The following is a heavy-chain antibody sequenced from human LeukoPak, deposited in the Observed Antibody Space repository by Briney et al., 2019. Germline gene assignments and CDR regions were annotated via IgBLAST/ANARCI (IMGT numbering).Heavy chain of an antibody. CDR2: IHYSGST. CDR3: ARERTIAVAGTSVFDP. Sequence: SSETLSLTCSVSGGSISSYYWSWIRQPPGKGLEWIGYIHYSGSTKYNPSLKSRVTISVDTSKNQFSLKLSSVTAADTAVYYCARERTIAVAGTSVFDPWGQGTLVTVSS. D-gene: IGHD6-19*01. CDR1: GGSISSYY. V-gene: IGHV4-59*01. J-gene: IGHJ5*02.